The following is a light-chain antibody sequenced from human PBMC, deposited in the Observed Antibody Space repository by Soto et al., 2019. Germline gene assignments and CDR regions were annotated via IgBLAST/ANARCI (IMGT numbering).Light chain of an antibody. CDR2: AAS. J-gene: IGKJ5*01. CDR3: QQYNTYST. V-gene: IGKV1-5*01. CDR1: ESIDSW. Sequence: DIQMTQSPSTLSASVRDRVNITWRASESIDSWLAWHQQKPGKAPKLLIYAASSLQSGVPSRFSGNGSGTEFTLTISSLQPDDFATYYCQQYNTYSTFGQGTRLEIK.